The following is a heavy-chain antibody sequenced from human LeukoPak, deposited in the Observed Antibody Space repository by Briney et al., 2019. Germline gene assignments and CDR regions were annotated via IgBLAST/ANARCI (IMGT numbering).Heavy chain of an antibody. D-gene: IGHD2-21*01. Sequence: GASVKVSCKASGYTFTGYYMHWVRQAPGQGLEWMGWINPNSGGTNYAQKFQGRVTMTRDTSISTAYMELSRLRSDDTAVCYCAVGGGDCSPYEPCFDYWGQGTLVTVSS. CDR2: INPNSGGT. V-gene: IGHV1-2*02. CDR3: AVGGGDCSPYEPCFDY. J-gene: IGHJ4*02. CDR1: GYTFTGYY.